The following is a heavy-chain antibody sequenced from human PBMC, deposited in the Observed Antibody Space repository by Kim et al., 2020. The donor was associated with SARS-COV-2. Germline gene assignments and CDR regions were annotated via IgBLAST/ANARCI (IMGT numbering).Heavy chain of an antibody. CDR3: AREIGGMVRGVDP. D-gene: IGHD3-10*01. V-gene: IGHV4-30-2*05. Sequence: YNPSLKSRVTISVDTSKNQFSLKLSSVTAADTAVYYCAREIGGMVRGVDPWGQGTLVTVSS. J-gene: IGHJ5*02.